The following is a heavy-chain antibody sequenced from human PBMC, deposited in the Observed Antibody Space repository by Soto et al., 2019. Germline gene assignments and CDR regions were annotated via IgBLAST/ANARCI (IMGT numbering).Heavy chain of an antibody. Sequence: ASVKVSCKASGYTFTSYYFHWVRQAPGQGLEWMGTINPSDGSTTYAQKFQGRVTMTWDTSTTTVYMELSRLRSEDTAVYWCARGLRSGWSSTFDYWGQGTLVTVS. D-gene: IGHD6-19*01. CDR1: GYTFTSYY. V-gene: IGHV1-46*03. J-gene: IGHJ4*02. CDR2: INPSDGST. CDR3: ARGLRSGWSSTFDY.